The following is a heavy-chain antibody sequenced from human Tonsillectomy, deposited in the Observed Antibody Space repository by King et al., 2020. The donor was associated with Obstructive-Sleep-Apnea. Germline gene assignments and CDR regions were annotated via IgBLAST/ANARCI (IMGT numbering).Heavy chain of an antibody. CDR2: IKQDGSEK. D-gene: IGHD3-10*01. CDR3: ARDGTYYYGSGSYYQPYWYFDL. V-gene: IGHV3-7*01. J-gene: IGHJ2*01. CDR1: GFTFSSYW. Sequence: VQLVESGGGLVQPGGSLRLSCAASGFTFSSYWMSWVRQAPGKGLEWVANIKQDGSEKYYVDSVKGRFTISRDNAKNSLYLQMNSLRAEDTAVYYCARDGTYYYGSGSYYQPYWYFDLWGCGTLVTVSS.